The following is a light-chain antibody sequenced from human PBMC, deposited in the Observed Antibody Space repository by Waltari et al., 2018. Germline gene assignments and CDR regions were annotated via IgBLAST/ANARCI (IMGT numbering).Light chain of an antibody. V-gene: IGKV1-9*01. Sequence: LLTQSPVSLSASVGDTVTLTCRASEEVRSYLAWVQQKPGRAPNLLIFGVSTLQSGVTSRFSGAGYGTDFTLTISDLQTEDSATYYCQHLVRYPLSFGGGTKVEIQ. CDR2: GVS. CDR3: QHLVRYPLS. CDR1: EEVRSY. J-gene: IGKJ4*01.